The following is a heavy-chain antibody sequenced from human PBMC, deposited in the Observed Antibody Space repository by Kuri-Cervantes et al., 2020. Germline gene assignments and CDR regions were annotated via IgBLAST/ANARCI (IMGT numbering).Heavy chain of an antibody. Sequence: SETLSLTCTVSGGSISSSSYYWSWIRQPPGKGLEWIGYIYYSGSTSYNPSLNSRVTISVDTSRNQFSLKLNSVTAADTAVYYCARAVGATIRGQFDYWGQGALVTVSS. V-gene: IGHV4-61*01. CDR1: GGSISSSSYY. D-gene: IGHD1-26*01. CDR3: ARAVGATIRGQFDY. J-gene: IGHJ4*02. CDR2: IYYSGST.